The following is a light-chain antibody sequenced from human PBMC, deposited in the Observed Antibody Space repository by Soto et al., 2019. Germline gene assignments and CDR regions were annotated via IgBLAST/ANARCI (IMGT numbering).Light chain of an antibody. CDR1: SSDIGGYDR. J-gene: IGLJ3*02. CDR2: DVS. V-gene: IGLV2-14*01. Sequence: QSVLTQPASVSGSLGQSITIPCTGTSSDIGGYDRVSWYQQHPRKAPKLIICDVSFRPSGVSNRFSGSKSGNTASLTISGLQAEDEGDYYCSSYTNSDSWVFSGGTKLTVL. CDR3: SSYTNSDSWV.